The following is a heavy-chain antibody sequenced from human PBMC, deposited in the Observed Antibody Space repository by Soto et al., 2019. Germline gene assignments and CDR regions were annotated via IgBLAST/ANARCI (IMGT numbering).Heavy chain of an antibody. CDR2: IYPGDSDT. CDR3: ARTKGNTFDGVVPTWFDP. J-gene: IGHJ5*02. CDR1: GYSFTSYW. V-gene: IGHV5-51*01. Sequence: GASLKISCKGSGYSFTSYWIGWVRQMPGKGLEWMGIIYPGDSDTRYSPSFQGQVTISADKFISTAYLQWSSLKASDTAMSYCARTKGNTFDGVVPTWFDPWGEGTLVTVAS. D-gene: IGHD3-3*01.